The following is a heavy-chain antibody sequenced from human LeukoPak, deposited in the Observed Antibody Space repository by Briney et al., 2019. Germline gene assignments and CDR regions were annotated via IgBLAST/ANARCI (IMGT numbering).Heavy chain of an antibody. CDR1: GGSISTYY. V-gene: IGHV4-59*13. D-gene: IGHD2-8*01. J-gene: IGHJ3*02. Sequence: SETLSLTCTVSGGSISTYYWIWIRQPPGKGLEWVGHIYYSGNTNYNPSLKSRVTISIDTSKNHFSLKLSSVTSADTAVYYCARVGSYYDAFDIWGQGTMVTVSS. CDR3: ARVGSYYDAFDI. CDR2: IYYSGNT.